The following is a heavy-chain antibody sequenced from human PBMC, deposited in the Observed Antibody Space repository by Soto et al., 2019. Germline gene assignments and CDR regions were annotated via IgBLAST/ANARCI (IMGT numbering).Heavy chain of an antibody. D-gene: IGHD3-10*01. CDR3: AGAVWFGELWSWFDP. J-gene: IGHJ5*02. Sequence: SVKVSCKASGGTFSSYAISWVRQAPGQGLEWMGGIIPIFGTANYAQKFQGRVTITADESTSTAYMELSSLRSEDTAVYYCAGAVWFGELWSWFDPWGQGTLVTVSS. CDR2: IIPIFGTA. CDR1: GGTFSSYA. V-gene: IGHV1-69*13.